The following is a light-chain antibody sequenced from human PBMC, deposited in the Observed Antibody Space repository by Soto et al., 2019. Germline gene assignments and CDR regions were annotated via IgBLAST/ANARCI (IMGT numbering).Light chain of an antibody. J-gene: IGLJ2*01. CDR1: SSDVGGFNY. Sequence: QSALTQPASVSGSPGQSITISCTGTSSDVGGFNYVYWYQQHPGKAPKLMIYDVSNRPSGVSNRFSGSKSRNTASLTISGLLAEDEADYYCSSYTSSSALVVFGGVTKLTVL. V-gene: IGLV2-14*01. CDR3: SSYTSSSALVV. CDR2: DVS.